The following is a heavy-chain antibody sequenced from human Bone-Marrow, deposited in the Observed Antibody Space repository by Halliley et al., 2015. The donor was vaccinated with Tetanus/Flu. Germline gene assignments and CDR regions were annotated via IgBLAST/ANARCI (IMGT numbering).Heavy chain of an antibody. D-gene: IGHD4-4*01. CDR3: ARVASGDDYNLDS. CDR2: INHDSTEK. Sequence: SLRLSCAASGFSFSDYWMSWVRQAPGKGLEWVAYINHDSTEKYYVESLRGRLTISRDNAKNSLFLQMESLRADDTAVYYCARVASGDDYNLDSWGQGPLVSVSS. V-gene: IGHV3-7*03. CDR1: GFSFSDYW. J-gene: IGHJ4*02.